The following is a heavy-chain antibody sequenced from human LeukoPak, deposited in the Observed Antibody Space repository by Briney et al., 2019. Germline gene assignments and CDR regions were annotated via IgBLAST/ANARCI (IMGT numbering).Heavy chain of an antibody. J-gene: IGHJ5*02. CDR1: GYSFTSYW. Sequence: GESLKISCKGSGYSFTSYWIGWVRHMPGKGLEWMGIICPGDSDTTYSPSFEGQVTISADKSISTAYLQWSSLNASDTAMYYCATYDSSGSIDPWGQGTLVTVSS. CDR2: ICPGDSDT. V-gene: IGHV5-51*01. D-gene: IGHD3-22*01. CDR3: ATYDSSGSIDP.